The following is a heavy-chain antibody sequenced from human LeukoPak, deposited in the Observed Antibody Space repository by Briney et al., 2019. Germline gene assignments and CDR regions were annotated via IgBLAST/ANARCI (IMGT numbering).Heavy chain of an antibody. J-gene: IGHJ2*01. Sequence: SVKVSCKASGGTFISSGFNWVRQAPGQGLEWMGGITPIFGTTNYAQKFQGRVTITADKSASTAYMELSSLRSEDTAVYYCARNLEVGRIRYFDLWGRGTLITVSS. V-gene: IGHV1-69*06. CDR3: ARNLEVGRIRYFDL. CDR1: GGTFISSG. D-gene: IGHD1-26*01. CDR2: ITPIFGTT.